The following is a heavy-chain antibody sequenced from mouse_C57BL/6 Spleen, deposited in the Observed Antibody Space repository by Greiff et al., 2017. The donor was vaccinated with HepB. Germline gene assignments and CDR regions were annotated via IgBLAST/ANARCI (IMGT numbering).Heavy chain of an antibody. CDR3: ARGLRPHYYAMDY. CDR2: IYPGDGDT. CDR1: GYAFSSSW. D-gene: IGHD2-4*01. V-gene: IGHV1-82*01. Sequence: QVQLKESGPELVKPGASVKISCKASGYAFSSSWMNWVKQRPGKGLEWIGRIYPGDGDTNYNGKFKGKATLTADKSSSTAYMQLSSLTSEDSAVYFCARGLRPHYYAMDYWGQGTSVTVSS. J-gene: IGHJ4*01.